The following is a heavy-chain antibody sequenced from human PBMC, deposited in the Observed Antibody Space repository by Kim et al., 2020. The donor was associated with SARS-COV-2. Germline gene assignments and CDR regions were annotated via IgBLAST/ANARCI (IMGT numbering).Heavy chain of an antibody. CDR2: INSDGSST. CDR1: GFTFSSYW. CDR3: ARAFQVAGTYYYYYGMDV. Sequence: GGSLRLSCAASGFTFSSYWMHWVRQAPGKGLVWVSRINSDGSSTSYADSVKGRFTISRDNAKNTLYLQMNSLRAEDTAVYYCARAFQVAGTYYYYYGMDVWGQGTTVTVSS. D-gene: IGHD6-19*01. V-gene: IGHV3-74*01. J-gene: IGHJ6*02.